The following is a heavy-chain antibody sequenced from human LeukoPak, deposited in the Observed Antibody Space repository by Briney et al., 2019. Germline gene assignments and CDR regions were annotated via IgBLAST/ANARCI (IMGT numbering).Heavy chain of an antibody. V-gene: IGHV4-30-4*08. CDR2: IYYSGST. J-gene: IGHJ4*02. CDR1: GGSISSGDYY. Sequence: SETLSLTCTVSGGSISSGDYYWSWIRQPPGKGLEWIGYIYYSGSTYYNPSLKSRVTISVDTSKNQFSLKLSSVTAADTAVYYCARRIAVAGGFDYWGQGTLVTVSS. CDR3: ARRIAVAGGFDY. D-gene: IGHD6-19*01.